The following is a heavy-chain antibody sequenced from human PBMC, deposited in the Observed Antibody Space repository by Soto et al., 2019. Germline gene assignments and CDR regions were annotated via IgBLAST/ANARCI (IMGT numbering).Heavy chain of an antibody. V-gene: IGHV1-3*01. CDR2: INAGNGNT. Sequence: VSCKASGYTFTSYAMHWGRQAPGQRLEWMGWINAGNGNTKYSQKFQGRVTITRDTSASTAYMELSSLRSEDTAIYYCARRHYCRGDCTINPDYYYGMDVWGQGTTVTVSS. CDR3: ARRHYCRGDCTINPDYYYGMDV. J-gene: IGHJ6*02. CDR1: GYTFTSYA. D-gene: IGHD2-21*02.